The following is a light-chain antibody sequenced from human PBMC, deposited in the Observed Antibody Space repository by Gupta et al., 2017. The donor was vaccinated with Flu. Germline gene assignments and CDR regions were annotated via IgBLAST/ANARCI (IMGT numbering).Light chain of an antibody. J-gene: IGLJ3*02. Sequence: SFVLTQPPSVSVAPGQTARITCGGNNIGSRSVHWYQQKPGQAPVLVVYDDSARPSGNPERFSGSNSGNTATLSINMVEAGDEADYYCQVWHISSDHLRVFGGGTKLTVL. V-gene: IGLV3-21*02. CDR2: DDS. CDR1: NIGSRS. CDR3: QVWHISSDHLRV.